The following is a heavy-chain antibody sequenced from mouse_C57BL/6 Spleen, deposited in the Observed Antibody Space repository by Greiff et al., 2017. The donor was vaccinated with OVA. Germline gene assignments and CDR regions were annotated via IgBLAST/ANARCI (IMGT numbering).Heavy chain of an antibody. CDR2: LNPNYGTT. V-gene: IGHV1-39*01. CDR1: GYSFTDYN. Sequence: EVQLQESGPELVKPGASVKISCKASGYSFTDYNMNWVKQSNGKNLEWIGVLNPNYGTTSYNQKFKGKATLTVDQSSSPAYMQLNSLTSEDPAVYYCASGQLRLPLDYWGQGTTLTVSS. J-gene: IGHJ2*01. D-gene: IGHD3-2*02. CDR3: ASGQLRLPLDY.